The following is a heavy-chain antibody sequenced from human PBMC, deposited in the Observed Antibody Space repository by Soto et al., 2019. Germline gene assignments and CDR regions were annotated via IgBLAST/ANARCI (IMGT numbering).Heavy chain of an antibody. Sequence: PSQTLSLPCAISGDSVSSNSAAWNWIRQTPSRGLEWLGRTYYRSKWYNDYAVSVKSRITINPDTSKNQFSLQLNSVTPEDTAVYYCARADFITMIVVVTPGAFDIWGQGTMVTVSS. V-gene: IGHV6-1*01. CDR3: ARADFITMIVVVTPGAFDI. CDR2: TYYRSKWYN. D-gene: IGHD3-22*01. J-gene: IGHJ3*02. CDR1: GDSVSSNSAA.